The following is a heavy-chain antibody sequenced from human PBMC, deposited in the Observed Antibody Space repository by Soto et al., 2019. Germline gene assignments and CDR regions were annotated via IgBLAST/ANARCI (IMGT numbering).Heavy chain of an antibody. V-gene: IGHV4-34*02. J-gene: IGHJ6*02. CDR3: AGNTVTPVGAMDV. D-gene: IGHD4-17*01. CDR1: RGSFSAYY. Sequence: QVQIQQWGAGLLRPSETLSLTCGVSRGSFSAYYWTWIRQPPGKGLEWIGEINHRGDTTYNPSLRSRVTISVDTTRNHLFLRLNSVTVADTAIYYCAGNTVTPVGAMDVWGQGTPVTVS. CDR2: INHRGDT.